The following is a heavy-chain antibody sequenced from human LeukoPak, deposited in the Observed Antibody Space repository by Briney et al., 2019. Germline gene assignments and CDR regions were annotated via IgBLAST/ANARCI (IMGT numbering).Heavy chain of an antibody. J-gene: IGHJ3*02. CDR1: GFTFSSSA. Sequence: PGGSLRLSCAASGFTFSSSAMNWVRQAPGKGLEWVSAISGSGGSTYYADSVKGRFTISRDNSKNTLYLQMNSLRAEDTAVYYCAKTTLFAPYCGGDCENEMVDAFDIWGQGTMVTVSS. D-gene: IGHD2-21*02. V-gene: IGHV3-23*01. CDR3: AKTTLFAPYCGGDCENEMVDAFDI. CDR2: ISGSGGST.